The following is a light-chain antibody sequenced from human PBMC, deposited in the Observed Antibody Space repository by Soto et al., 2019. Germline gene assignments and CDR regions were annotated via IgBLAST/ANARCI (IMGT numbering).Light chain of an antibody. CDR3: QQYNNWPPYT. Sequence: EIVMTQSPATLSVSPGERATLSCRASQSVNSNLAWYQQKPGQAPSLLIYGASTRATGVPARFSGSGSGTEFTLTISSLQSEDFAVYCCQQYNNWPPYTFGQGTKLEI. CDR2: GAS. V-gene: IGKV3-15*01. CDR1: QSVNSN. J-gene: IGKJ2*01.